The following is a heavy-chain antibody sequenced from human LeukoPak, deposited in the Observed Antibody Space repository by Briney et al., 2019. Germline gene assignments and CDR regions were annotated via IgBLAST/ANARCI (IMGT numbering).Heavy chain of an antibody. V-gene: IGHV4-30-2*01. D-gene: IGHD3-3*01. CDR1: GGSTSSGGYY. CDR2: INHSGST. J-gene: IGHJ5*02. CDR3: ARGRYGVTIFGVVTYNWFDP. Sequence: PSQTLSLTCTVSGGSTSSGGYYWSWIRQPPGKGLEWIGEINHSGSTSYNPSLKSRVTISVDTSKNQFSLKLSSVTAADTAVYYCARGRYGVTIFGVVTYNWFDPWGQGTLVTVSS.